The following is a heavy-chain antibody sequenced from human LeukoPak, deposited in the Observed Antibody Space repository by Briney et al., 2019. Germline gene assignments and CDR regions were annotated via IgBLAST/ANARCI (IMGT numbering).Heavy chain of an antibody. CDR3: ARDHAPGSYYFDY. J-gene: IGHJ4*02. CDR1: GFTVSSNY. Sequence: GGSLRLSCAASGFTVSSNYMSWVRQAPGKGLEWVSVIYSGGSTYYADSVKGRFTISRDNSKNTLYLQMNSLRAEDTAVCYCARDHAPGSYYFDYWGQGTLVTVSS. V-gene: IGHV3-66*01. CDR2: IYSGGST. D-gene: IGHD6-6*01.